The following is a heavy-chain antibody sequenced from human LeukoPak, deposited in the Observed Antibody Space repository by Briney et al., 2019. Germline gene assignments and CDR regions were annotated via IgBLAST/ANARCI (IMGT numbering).Heavy chain of an antibody. D-gene: IGHD3-16*01. J-gene: IGHJ6*03. CDR3: ARLGAGDYYYMDV. V-gene: IGHV5-51*01. Sequence: GESLKISCKGSGYSFTSYWSGWVRQMPGKGLEWMGIIYSGASDTRYSPSFQGKVTISADKSISTAYLQWSSLKASDTAMYYCARLGAGDYYYMDVWGKGTTVTISS. CDR2: IYSGASDT. CDR1: GYSFTSYW.